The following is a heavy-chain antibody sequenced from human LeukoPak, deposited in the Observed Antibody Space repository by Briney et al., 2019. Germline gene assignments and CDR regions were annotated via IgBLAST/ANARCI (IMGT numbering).Heavy chain of an antibody. CDR1: GFTFSSYA. CDR2: ISGSGGST. Sequence: GGSLRLSCAASGFTFSSYAMSWVRQAPGKGLEWVSAISGSGGSTYYADSVKGRFTISRDNSKNTLYLQMNSLRAEDTAVYYCTIFGVVISYVDYWGQGTLVTVSS. CDR3: TIFGVVISYVDY. D-gene: IGHD3-3*01. J-gene: IGHJ4*02. V-gene: IGHV3-23*01.